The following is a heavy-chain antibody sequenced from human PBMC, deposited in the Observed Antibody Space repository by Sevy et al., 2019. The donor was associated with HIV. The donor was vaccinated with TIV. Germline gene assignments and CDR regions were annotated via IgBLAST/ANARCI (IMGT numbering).Heavy chain of an antibody. Sequence: ASVKVSCKASGYTFTGYYMHWVRQAPGQGLEWMGWINPNSGGTNYAQKFQGRVTMTRDTSISTAYMELSRLRSDDTAVYYCASDAVAVVRGVMISGGMDVWGQGTTVTVSS. CDR2: INPNSGGT. V-gene: IGHV1-2*02. CDR3: ASDAVAVVRGVMISGGMDV. D-gene: IGHD3-10*01. J-gene: IGHJ6*02. CDR1: GYTFTGYY.